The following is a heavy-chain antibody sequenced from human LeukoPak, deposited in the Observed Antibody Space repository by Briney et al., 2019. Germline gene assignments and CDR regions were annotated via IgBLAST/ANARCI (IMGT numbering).Heavy chain of an antibody. CDR3: ARGSGTTYRPSDY. J-gene: IGHJ4*02. CDR1: GGSIISYY. CDR2: IYYSGST. Sequence: PSETLSLTCTVSGGSIISYYWSWIRQPPGKGLKYIGYIYYSGSTNYNPSLKSRVTISVDTSKNQFSLNLRSVTAADTAVYYCARGSGTTYRPSDYWGQGILVTVSS. D-gene: IGHD3-10*01. V-gene: IGHV4-59*13.